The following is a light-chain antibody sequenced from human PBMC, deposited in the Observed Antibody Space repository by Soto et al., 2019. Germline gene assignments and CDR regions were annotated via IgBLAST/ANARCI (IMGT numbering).Light chain of an antibody. CDR1: QSVSSY. Sequence: EIVLTQSPATLSLSLGERATLSCRASQSVSSYLAWCQQKPGQAPMLLIYDTSNRAPGIPAKFSGSGSRTDFTLTISSLEHEDVAVYYCQQRSNWPLTFGGGTKVEIK. CDR2: DTS. V-gene: IGKV3-11*01. CDR3: QQRSNWPLT. J-gene: IGKJ4*01.